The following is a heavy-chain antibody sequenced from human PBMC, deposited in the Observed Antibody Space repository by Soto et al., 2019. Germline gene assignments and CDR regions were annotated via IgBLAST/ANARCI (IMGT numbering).Heavy chain of an antibody. CDR3: ARDGYNYGRRYYYGMDV. CDR2: IIPIFGTA. J-gene: IGHJ6*02. V-gene: IGHV1-69*13. CDR1: GGTFSSYA. Sequence: SVKVCCKASGGTFSSYAISWVRQAPGQGLEWMGGIIPIFGTANYAQKFQGRVTITADESTSTAYMELSSLRSEDTAVYYCARDGYNYGRRYYYGMDVWGQGTTVTVSS. D-gene: IGHD5-12*01.